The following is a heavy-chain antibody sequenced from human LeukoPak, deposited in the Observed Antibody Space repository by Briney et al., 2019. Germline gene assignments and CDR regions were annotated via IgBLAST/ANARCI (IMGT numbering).Heavy chain of an antibody. J-gene: IGHJ2*01. D-gene: IGHD2-21*01. V-gene: IGHV3-30*04. CDR1: GFTFSTYA. CDR3: ARALYRQHIVVVNAKNYWYFDL. Sequence: GGSLRLSCAASGFTFSTYAMHWVHQAPGKGLEWVAVISYDGSNKYYADSVKGRFTISRDNSKNTLYLQMNSLRAEDTAVYYCARALYRQHIVVVNAKNYWYFDLWGRGTLVTVSS. CDR2: ISYDGSNK.